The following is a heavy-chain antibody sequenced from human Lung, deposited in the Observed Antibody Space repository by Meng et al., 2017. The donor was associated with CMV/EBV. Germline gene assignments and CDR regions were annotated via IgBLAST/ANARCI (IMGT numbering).Heavy chain of an antibody. CDR2: IDDSGST. D-gene: IGHD1-26*01. V-gene: IGHV4-4*02. CDR3: ARGKQDAWELLAY. Sequence: VQLPELCPGVLNPSGTLSLTCGGSCVSISSNIRWTWVRQPPGKVLEWIGDIDDSGSTNYNPSLNSRISISLDKSKNHFSLKVNSVTAADTAVYYCARGKQDAWELLAYWGQGALVTVSS. J-gene: IGHJ4*02. CDR1: CVSISSNIR.